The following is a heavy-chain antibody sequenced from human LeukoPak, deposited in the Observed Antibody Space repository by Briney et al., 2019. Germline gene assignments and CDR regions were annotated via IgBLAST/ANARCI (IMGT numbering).Heavy chain of an antibody. Sequence: PSETLSLTCTVSGGSISSYYWSWIRQPPGKGLEWIGYIYYSGSTNYNPSLKSRVTISVDTSKNQFSLKLSSVTAADTAVYYCAGGFGENWFDPWGQGTLVTVSS. CDR3: AGGFGENWFDP. J-gene: IGHJ5*02. V-gene: IGHV4-59*01. D-gene: IGHD3-10*01. CDR1: GGSISSYY. CDR2: IYYSGST.